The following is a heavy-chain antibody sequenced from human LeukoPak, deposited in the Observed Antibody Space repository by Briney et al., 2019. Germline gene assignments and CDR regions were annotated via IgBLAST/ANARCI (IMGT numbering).Heavy chain of an antibody. CDR2: TYSGGST. D-gene: IGHD6-13*01. V-gene: IGHV3-66*01. J-gene: IGHJ4*02. CDR3: AREHGRPTYSSSWYYFDY. CDR1: GFTVSSNY. Sequence: TGGSLRLSCAASGFTVSSNYMSWVRQAPGKGLEWVSVTYSGGSTYYADSVKGRFTISRDNSKNTLYLQMNSLRAEDTAVYYCAREHGRPTYSSSWYYFDYWGQGTLVTVSS.